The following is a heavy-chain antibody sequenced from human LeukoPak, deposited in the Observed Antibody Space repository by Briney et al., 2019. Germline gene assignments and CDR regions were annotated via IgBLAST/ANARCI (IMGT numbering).Heavy chain of an antibody. D-gene: IGHD3-22*01. CDR1: GYTFTSYD. CDR3: ARNFWDYYDSSGYPYYYGMDV. Sequence: ASVTVSCTASGYTFTSYDINWVRQAAGQGGGWMGWMNPNSGNTGYAQKFQGRVTMPRNTSISTAYMELSSLRSEDTAVYYCARNFWDYYDSSGYPYYYGMDVWGQGTTVTVSS. J-gene: IGHJ6*02. CDR2: MNPNSGNT. V-gene: IGHV1-8*01.